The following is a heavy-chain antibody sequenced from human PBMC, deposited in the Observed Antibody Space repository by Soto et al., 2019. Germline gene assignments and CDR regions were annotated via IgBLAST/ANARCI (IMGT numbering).Heavy chain of an antibody. CDR2: ISYDGSNK. D-gene: IGHD1-26*01. J-gene: IGHJ4*02. CDR3: AKAGKRYSGSQKGLDY. V-gene: IGHV3-30*18. Sequence: QVQLVESGGGVVQPGRSLRLSCAASGFTFSSYGMHWVRQAPGKGLEWVAVISYDGSNKYYADSVKGRFTISRDNSKNPLYLQMNSLRAEDTAVYYCAKAGKRYSGSQKGLDYWGQGTLVTVSS. CDR1: GFTFSSYG.